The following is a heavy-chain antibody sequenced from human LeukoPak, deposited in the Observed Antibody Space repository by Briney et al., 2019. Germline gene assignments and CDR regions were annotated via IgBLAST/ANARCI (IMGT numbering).Heavy chain of an antibody. CDR1: GFAFSSYA. Sequence: PGGSLRLSCAASGFAFSSYAIHWVRQAPGKGLEWAAVISYDGSNKYYADSVKGRFTISRDNSKNTLYLQMNSLRAEDTAVYYCARDSGFSGTQRGEYWGQGTLVTVSS. J-gene: IGHJ4*02. D-gene: IGHD3/OR15-3a*01. CDR3: ARDSGFSGTQRGEY. V-gene: IGHV3-30*04. CDR2: ISYDGSNK.